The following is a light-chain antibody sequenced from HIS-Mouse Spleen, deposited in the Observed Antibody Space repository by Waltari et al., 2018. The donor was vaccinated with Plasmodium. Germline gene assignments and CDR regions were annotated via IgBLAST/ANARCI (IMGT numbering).Light chain of an antibody. CDR3: QQSYSTPWT. CDR1: QSISSY. J-gene: IGKJ1*01. V-gene: IGKV1-39*01. CDR2: AAS. Sequence: DIQMTQSPSSLSASVGDRVTITCRASQSISSYLNWYQQKPGKAPKLLIYAASSLQSGLPSRFSGRGSGTDFTLTINSLQPEDFATYYCQQSYSTPWTFGQGTKVEIK.